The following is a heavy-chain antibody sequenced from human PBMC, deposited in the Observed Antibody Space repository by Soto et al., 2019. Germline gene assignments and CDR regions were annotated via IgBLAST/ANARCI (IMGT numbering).Heavy chain of an antibody. CDR3: ARHVPAAGYYYGMDV. CDR2: IIPIFGTA. Sequence: QVQLVQSGAEVKKPGSSVKVSCKASGGTFSSYAISWVRQAPGQGLEWMGGIIPIFGTANYAQKLQGRVTITADESTGTAYMELXSLRSEDTAVYYCARHVPAAGYYYGMDVWGQGTTVTVSS. CDR1: GGTFSSYA. J-gene: IGHJ6*02. D-gene: IGHD2-2*01. V-gene: IGHV1-69*12.